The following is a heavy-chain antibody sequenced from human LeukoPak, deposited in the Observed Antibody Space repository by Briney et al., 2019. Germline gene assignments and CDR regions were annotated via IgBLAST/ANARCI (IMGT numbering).Heavy chain of an antibody. CDR1: GFTFSSYA. CDR2: ISGSGGST. J-gene: IGHJ4*02. D-gene: IGHD3-9*01. Sequence: GGSLRLSCAASGFTFSSYAMSWVRQAPGKGLEWVSAISGSGGSTYYADSVKGRFTISRDNSKNTLYLQKNSLRAEDTAVYYCAKGGRDMGPLGYFDYWGQGTLVTVSS. CDR3: AKGGRDMGPLGYFDY. V-gene: IGHV3-23*01.